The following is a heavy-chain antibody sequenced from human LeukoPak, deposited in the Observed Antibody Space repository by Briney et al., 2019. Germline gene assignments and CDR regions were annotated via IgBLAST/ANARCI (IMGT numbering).Heavy chain of an antibody. CDR3: ARTREQWQVLDY. CDR2: ISYDGSNK. CDR1: GFTFSSYA. V-gene: IGHV3-30-3*01. J-gene: IGHJ4*02. D-gene: IGHD6-19*01. Sequence: GGSLRLSCAASGFTFSSYAMHWVRQAPGKGLEWVAVISYDGSNKYYADSVKGRFTISRDNSKNTLYLQMNSLRAEDTAVYYCARTREQWQVLDYWGQGTLVIVSS.